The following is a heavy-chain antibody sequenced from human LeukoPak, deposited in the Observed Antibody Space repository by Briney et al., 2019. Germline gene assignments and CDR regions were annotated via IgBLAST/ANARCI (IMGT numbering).Heavy chain of an antibody. CDR1: GDSISSYY. CDR3: AREGIVRTYDQ. V-gene: IGHV4-59*12. D-gene: IGHD1-26*01. J-gene: IGHJ4*02. Sequence: SETLSLTCTVSGDSISSYYWYWFRQPPGKELEWIGCIYYSGSTHYNPSLTSRGTISLDTSKNQFSLRLSSVTAADTAVYYCAREGIVRTYDQWGQGTLVTVSS. CDR2: IYYSGST.